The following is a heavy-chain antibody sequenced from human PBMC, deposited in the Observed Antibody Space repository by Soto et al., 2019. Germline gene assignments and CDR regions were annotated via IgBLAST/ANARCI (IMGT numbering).Heavy chain of an antibody. CDR2: IYYSGST. CDR3: ARVTVYIGAAAVIDY. Sequence: SETLSLTCTVSGGSISSGDYYWSWIRQPPGKGLEWIGYIYYSGSTYYNPSLKSRVTISVDTSKNQFSLKLSSVTAAATAVYYCARVTVYIGAAAVIDYWGQGTLVTVSS. J-gene: IGHJ4*02. CDR1: GGSISSGDYY. V-gene: IGHV4-30-4*01. D-gene: IGHD6-13*01.